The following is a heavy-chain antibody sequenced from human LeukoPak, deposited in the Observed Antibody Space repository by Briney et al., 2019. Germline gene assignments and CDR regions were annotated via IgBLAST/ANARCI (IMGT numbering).Heavy chain of an antibody. J-gene: IGHJ4*02. Sequence: SGGSLRLSCAASGFTFSSYSMNWVRQAPGKGLEWVSSISSSSSYIYYADSVKGRFTISRDNAKNSLYLQMNSLRAEDTAVYYCARDPRGDYVFDYRGQGTLVTVSS. CDR2: ISSSSSYI. D-gene: IGHD4-17*01. V-gene: IGHV3-21*01. CDR3: ARDPRGDYVFDY. CDR1: GFTFSSYS.